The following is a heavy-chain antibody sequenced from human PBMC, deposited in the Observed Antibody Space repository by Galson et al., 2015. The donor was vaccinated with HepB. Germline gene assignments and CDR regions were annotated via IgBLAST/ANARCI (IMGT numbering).Heavy chain of an antibody. J-gene: IGHJ5*02. CDR3: ARDGPVAVDYLSP. D-gene: IGHD4/OR15-4a*01. V-gene: IGHV1-18*01. CDR2: ISAYNGDT. Sequence: SVKVSCKASGYTFTNYGVSWVRQAPGQGLEWMGWISAYNGDTKYAQKLQGRVTMTTDTSTSTAYMELRSLTSDDTAVYYCARDGPVAVDYLSPRGQGTLVTVSS. CDR1: GYTFTNYG.